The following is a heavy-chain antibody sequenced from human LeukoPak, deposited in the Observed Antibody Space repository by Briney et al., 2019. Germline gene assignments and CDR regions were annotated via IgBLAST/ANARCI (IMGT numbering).Heavy chain of an antibody. CDR1: GFTFSSYG. CDR3: ARDPLLYGSGSYYFDY. D-gene: IGHD3-10*01. Sequence: GGSLRLSCAASGFTFSSYGMHWVRQAPGKGLEWVTFIRYDGNNKYYADAVMGRFTISRDGSKNTLFLQMNSLRAEDTAVYYCARDPLLYGSGSYYFDYWGQGTLVTVSS. J-gene: IGHJ4*02. CDR2: IRYDGNNK. V-gene: IGHV3-30*02.